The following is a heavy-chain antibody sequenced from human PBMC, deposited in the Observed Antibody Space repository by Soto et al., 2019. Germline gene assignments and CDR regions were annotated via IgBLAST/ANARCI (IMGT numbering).Heavy chain of an antibody. J-gene: IGHJ3*01. V-gene: IGHV4-39*01. D-gene: IGHD2-15*01. CDR2: IYYSGST. Sequence: QLQLQESGPGLVKPSETLSLTCTVSGGSISSSSYYWGWIRQPPGKGLEWIGSIYYSGSTYYNAPLKSRVILSVVKSRSQFSPKLGSASAADTGVYYCARHFCRGGRFYSAFEFLVKWTTVTVSS. CDR3: ARHFCRGGRFYSAFEF. CDR1: GGSISSSSYY.